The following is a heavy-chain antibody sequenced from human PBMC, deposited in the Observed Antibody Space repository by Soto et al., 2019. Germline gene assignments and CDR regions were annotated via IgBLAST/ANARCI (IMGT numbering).Heavy chain of an antibody. CDR3: ARDGKGGTNYYYYYYGMDV. CDR1: GYTFTGYY. V-gene: IGHV1-2*04. CDR2: INPNSGGT. D-gene: IGHD1-1*01. J-gene: IGHJ6*02. Sequence: ASVKVSCKASGYTFTGYYMHWVRQAPGQGLEWMGWINPNSGGTNYAQKFQGWVTMTRDTSISTAYMELSRLRSDDTAVYYCARDGKGGTNYYYYYYGMDVWGQGTTVTVSS.